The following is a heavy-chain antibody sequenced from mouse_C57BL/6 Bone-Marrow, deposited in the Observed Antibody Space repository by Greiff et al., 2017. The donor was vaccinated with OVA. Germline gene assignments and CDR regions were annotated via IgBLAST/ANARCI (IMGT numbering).Heavy chain of an antibody. Sequence: EVHLVESGGDLVKPGGSLKLSCAASGFTFSSYGMSWVRQTPDKRLEWVATISSGGGYTYYPDSVKGRFTISRDTAKTTLYLHMRSLKSEDTAMYYCARQSDPYYSNCVWFADWGQGTLVTVAA. V-gene: IGHV5-6*01. CDR2: ISSGGGYT. CDR1: GFTFSSYG. CDR3: ARQSDPYYSNCVWFAD. J-gene: IGHJ3*01. D-gene: IGHD2-5*01.